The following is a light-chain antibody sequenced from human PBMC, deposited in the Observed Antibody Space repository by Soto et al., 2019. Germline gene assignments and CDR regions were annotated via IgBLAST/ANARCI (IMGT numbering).Light chain of an antibody. V-gene: IGKV3-15*01. CDR3: QQYNNWPKT. Sequence: EKVMTQSPAPPSVFPGGKTTPSRRASQSVSSNLAWYQQKPGQAPRLLIYGASTRATGIPARFSGSGSGTEFTLTISSLQSEDFAVYYCQQYNNWPKTFGQGTKVDIK. J-gene: IGKJ1*01. CDR1: QSVSSN. CDR2: GAS.